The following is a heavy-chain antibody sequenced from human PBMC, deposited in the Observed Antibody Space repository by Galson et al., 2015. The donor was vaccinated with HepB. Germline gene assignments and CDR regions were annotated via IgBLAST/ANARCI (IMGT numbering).Heavy chain of an antibody. J-gene: IGHJ4*02. D-gene: IGHD4-17*01. CDR1: GFTLSDYY. V-gene: IGHV3-11*01. CDR2: ISSSGSTI. CDR3: AGTTVTAPYYFDY. Sequence: SLRLSCAASGFTLSDYYMSWIRQAPGKGLEWISYISSSGSTIYYADSVKGRFTFSRDNAKNSLYLQMNSLRAEDTAVYYCAGTTVTAPYYFDYWGQGTLVTVSS.